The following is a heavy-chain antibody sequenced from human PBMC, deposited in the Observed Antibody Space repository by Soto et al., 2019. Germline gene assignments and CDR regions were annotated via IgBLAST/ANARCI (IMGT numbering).Heavy chain of an antibody. D-gene: IGHD3-10*01. CDR3: ARVVRGVIITFNYYGIDF. J-gene: IGHJ6*04. Sequence: ASVKVSCKASGGTFSSYAISWVRQAPGQGLEWMGGIIPIFGTANYAQKFQGRVTITADESTSTAYMELSSLRSEDTAVYYCARVVRGVIITFNYYGIDFCGKGTTVTVST. V-gene: IGHV1-69*13. CDR1: GGTFSSYA. CDR2: IIPIFGTA.